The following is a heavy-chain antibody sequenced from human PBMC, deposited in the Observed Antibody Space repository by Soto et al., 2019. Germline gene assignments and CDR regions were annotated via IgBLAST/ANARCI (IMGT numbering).Heavy chain of an antibody. Sequence: VSCKAYGGTFISSAISWVIQAPGEVLDCMVRISPIFGKANYVQKFQGRVTITADKSTSTAYMELSSLRSEDTAVYYCARDPFIAAAGTGYYYYYYGMDVWGQGTTVTVSS. D-gene: IGHD6-13*01. V-gene: IGHV1-69*06. CDR2: ISPIFGKA. J-gene: IGHJ6*02. CDR3: ARDPFIAAAGTGYYYYYYGMDV. CDR1: GGTFISSA.